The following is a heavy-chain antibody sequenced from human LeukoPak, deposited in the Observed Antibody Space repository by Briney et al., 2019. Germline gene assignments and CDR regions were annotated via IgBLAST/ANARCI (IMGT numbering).Heavy chain of an antibody. V-gene: IGHV3-21*01. Sequence: GGSLRLSCAASGFTFSSYSMNWVRQAPGKGLEWVPSISSSSSYIYYADSVKGRCTISRDNAKNSLYLQMNSLRAEDTAVYYCARSSIRSGSYRFLYFDYWGQGTLVTVSS. CDR1: GFTFSSYS. J-gene: IGHJ4*02. D-gene: IGHD1-26*01. CDR3: ARSSIRSGSYRFLYFDY. CDR2: ISSSSSYI.